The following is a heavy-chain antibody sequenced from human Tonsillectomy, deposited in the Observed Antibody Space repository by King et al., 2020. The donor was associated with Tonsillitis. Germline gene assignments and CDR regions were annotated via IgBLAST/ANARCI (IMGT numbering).Heavy chain of an antibody. J-gene: IGHJ4*02. CDR3: ASLWVAANLDY. CDR1: GFTFSSYS. CDR2: ISSSSDTK. Sequence: VQLVESGGGLVQPGGSLRLSCAASGFTFSSYSMNWVRQAPGKGLEWVSYISSSSDTKYYADSVKGRFTISRANAKNSLYLQMNSRRDEETAVYYCASLWVAANLDYWGLGTLVTVSS. V-gene: IGHV3-48*02. D-gene: IGHD1-26*01.